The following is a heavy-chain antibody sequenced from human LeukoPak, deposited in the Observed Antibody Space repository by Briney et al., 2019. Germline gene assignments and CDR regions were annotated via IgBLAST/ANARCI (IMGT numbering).Heavy chain of an antibody. CDR3: VRSVVVTAKSGAYAFDI. V-gene: IGHV4-30-4*01. J-gene: IGHJ3*02. Sequence: SETLSLTCTVSGGSISSGDYYWSWIRQPPGKGQEWIGYIYYSGSTYYNPSLKSRVTISVDTSKNQFSLKLSSVTAADTAVYYCVRSVVVTAKSGAYAFDIWGQGTMVTVSS. CDR1: GGSISSGDYY. D-gene: IGHD2-21*02. CDR2: IYYSGST.